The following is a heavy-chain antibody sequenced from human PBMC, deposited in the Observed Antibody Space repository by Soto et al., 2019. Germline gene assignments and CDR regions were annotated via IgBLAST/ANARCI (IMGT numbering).Heavy chain of an antibody. D-gene: IGHD6-13*01. Sequence: SETLSLTCTVSGGSISSGDYYWSWIRQVPGKGLEWIGYIYYSGSTYYNPSLKSRVAMSVDTSKNQFSLKLTSVTAADTAVYYCARGTAGYSGSWYVSWGQGTLVTVSS. CDR3: ARGTAGYSGSWYVS. V-gene: IGHV4-30-4*08. CDR1: GGSISSGDYY. J-gene: IGHJ5*01. CDR2: IYYSGST.